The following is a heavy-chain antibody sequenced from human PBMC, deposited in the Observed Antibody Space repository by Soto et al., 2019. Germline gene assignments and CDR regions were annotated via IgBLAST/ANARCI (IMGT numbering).Heavy chain of an antibody. Sequence: QVQLVQSGAEVKKPGSSVKVPCKDSGGTFSTYSMFWVRQAPGQGLEWMGRIIPMLGIANHAQRFQDRVTITADKSTATAHMELSSLRSEDTALYYCTIGSWSGEVFDIWGQGTMVPVSS. D-gene: IGHD2-21*01. V-gene: IGHV1-69*02. CDR1: GGTFSTYS. CDR2: IIPMLGIA. CDR3: TIGSWSGEVFDI. J-gene: IGHJ3*02.